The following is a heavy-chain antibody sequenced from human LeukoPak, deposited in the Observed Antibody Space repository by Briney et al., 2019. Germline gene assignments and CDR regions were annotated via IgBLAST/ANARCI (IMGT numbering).Heavy chain of an antibody. CDR1: EFTFSSYG. D-gene: IGHD6-19*01. CDR3: ARDLGSSGWYYAFDI. Sequence: GGSLRLSCAASEFTFSSYGMSWVRQAPGKGLEWVSCISSTSTYIYYADSVKGRFTISRDDAKNSLYLQANSLRAEDTAVYYCARDLGSSGWYYAFDIWGQGTMVTVSS. V-gene: IGHV3-21*01. CDR2: ISSTSTYI. J-gene: IGHJ3*02.